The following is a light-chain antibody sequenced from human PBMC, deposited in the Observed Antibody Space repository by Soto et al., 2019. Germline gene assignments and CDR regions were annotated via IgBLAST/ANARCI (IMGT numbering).Light chain of an antibody. Sequence: QSVLTQPASVSGSPGQSITISCTGTSSDAGGYNFVSWYQQHPGRAPKLMIYEVSNRPSGVSNRFSASKSGNTASLTISGLQAEDEADYYCSSYTSSSTLVFGGGTKLTVL. CDR2: EVS. J-gene: IGLJ3*02. CDR3: SSYTSSSTLV. V-gene: IGLV2-14*01. CDR1: SSDAGGYNF.